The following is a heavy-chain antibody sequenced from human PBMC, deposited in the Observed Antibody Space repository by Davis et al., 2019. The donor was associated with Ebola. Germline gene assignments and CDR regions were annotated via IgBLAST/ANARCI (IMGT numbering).Heavy chain of an antibody. CDR2: INPNSGGT. Sequence: ASVKVSCKASGYTFTGHYIHWVRQAPGQGLEWMGWINPNSGGTNYAQKFQGRVTMTRDTSTSTVYMELSSLGSEDTAVYYCATGYCSSTSCPGGYYYYGMDVWGQGTTVTVSS. D-gene: IGHD2-2*01. CDR3: ATGYCSSTSCPGGYYYYGMDV. J-gene: IGHJ6*02. CDR1: GYTFTGHY. V-gene: IGHV1-2*02.